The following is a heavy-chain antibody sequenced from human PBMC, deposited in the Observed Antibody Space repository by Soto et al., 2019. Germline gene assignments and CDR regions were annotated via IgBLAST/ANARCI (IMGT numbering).Heavy chain of an antibody. V-gene: IGHV1-69*02. Sequence: QVQLVQSGAEVKKPGSSVKVSCKTSGGTFSSYTICWVRQAPGQGLEWMGRIIPILGIANYAQKFQGRVTXTXDXXSSTADMELSSLRSEDTAVYYCAAGGAYSGSDLDYWGQGTLVTVSS. J-gene: IGHJ4*02. CDR3: AAGGAYSGSDLDY. CDR1: GGTFSSYT. CDR2: IIPILGIA. D-gene: IGHD1-26*01.